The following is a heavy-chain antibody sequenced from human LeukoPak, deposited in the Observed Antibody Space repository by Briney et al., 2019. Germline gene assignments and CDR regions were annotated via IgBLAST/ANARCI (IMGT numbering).Heavy chain of an antibody. D-gene: IGHD4-11*01. V-gene: IGHV4-61*02. CDR3: AGDTENFDY. CDR1: GVSISSGSYD. CDR2: IYTSGST. Sequence: SETLSLTCTVSGVSISSGSYDWGWLRQPAGKGLEWIGRIYTSGSTNYHPSLKSRVTISVDTSKNQFSLKLSSVTAADTAVYYCAGDTENFDYWGQGTLVTVSS. J-gene: IGHJ4*02.